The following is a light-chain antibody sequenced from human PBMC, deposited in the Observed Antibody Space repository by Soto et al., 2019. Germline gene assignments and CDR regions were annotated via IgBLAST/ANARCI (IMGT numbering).Light chain of an antibody. CDR2: EVS. CDR3: CSYAGSPHWV. V-gene: IGLV2-23*02. J-gene: IGLJ3*02. CDR1: SSDVGGYNF. Sequence: QSALTQPASVSGSPGQSITISCTGTSSDVGGYNFVSWYQQHPGKAPKLMIYEVSKRPSGVSNRFSGSKSGNTASPTISGLQAEDEADYYCCSYAGSPHWVVGGGTKVTVL.